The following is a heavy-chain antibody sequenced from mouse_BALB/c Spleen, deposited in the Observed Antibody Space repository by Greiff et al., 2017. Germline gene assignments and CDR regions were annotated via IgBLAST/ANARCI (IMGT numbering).Heavy chain of an antibody. J-gene: IGHJ4*01. Sequence: QVQLQQSGPELVKPGASVKISCKASGYAFSSSWMNWVKQRPGQGLEWIGRIYPGDGDTNYNGKFKGKATLTADKSSSTAYMQLSSLTSVDSAVYFCARSYYQYAMDYWGQGTSVTVSS. V-gene: IGHV1-82*01. D-gene: IGHD1-1*01. CDR3: ARSYYQYAMDY. CDR2: IYPGDGDT. CDR1: GYAFSSSW.